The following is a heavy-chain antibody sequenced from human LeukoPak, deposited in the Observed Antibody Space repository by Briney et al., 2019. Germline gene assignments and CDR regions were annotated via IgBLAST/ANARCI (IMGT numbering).Heavy chain of an antibody. CDR3: ARTGYGDGAFDI. CDR2: IYYSGST. J-gene: IGHJ3*02. D-gene: IGHD4-17*01. CDR1: GGSISSYY. Sequence: SETLSLTCTVSGGSISSYYWSWIGQPPGKGLEWIGYIYYSGSTNYNPSLKSRVTISVDTSKTQFSLKLSSVTAADTAVYYCARTGYGDGAFDIWGQGTMVTVSS. V-gene: IGHV4-59*01.